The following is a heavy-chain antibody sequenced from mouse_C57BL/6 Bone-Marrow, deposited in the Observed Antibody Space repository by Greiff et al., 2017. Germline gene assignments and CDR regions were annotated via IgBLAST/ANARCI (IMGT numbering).Heavy chain of an antibody. CDR2: ISDGGSYT. D-gene: IGHD2-4*01. J-gene: IGHJ4*01. CDR1: GFTFSSYA. CDR3: ARKMGMTTPGYYAMDY. V-gene: IGHV5-4*01. Sequence: DVHLVESGGGLVKPGGSLKLSCAASGFTFSSYAMSWVRQTPEKRLEWVATISDGGSYTYYPDNVKGRFTISRDNAKNNLYLQMSHLKSEDTAMYYCARKMGMTTPGYYAMDYWGQGTSVTVSS.